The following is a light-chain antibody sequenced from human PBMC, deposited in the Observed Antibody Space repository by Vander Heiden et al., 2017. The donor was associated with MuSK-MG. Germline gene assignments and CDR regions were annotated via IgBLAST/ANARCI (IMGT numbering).Light chain of an antibody. CDR1: TSDIGGFHH. Sequence: QSALTQPRPVSGSPGQSVPIPCTGATSDIGGFHHVSWFQQHPGIAPKLIIFDVSQRPSGVPARFSGSKSGNAASLTISGLQAEDEASYYCCSYAGGVVFGGGTELAVL. CDR2: DVS. V-gene: IGLV2-11*01. J-gene: IGLJ2*01. CDR3: CSYAGGVV.